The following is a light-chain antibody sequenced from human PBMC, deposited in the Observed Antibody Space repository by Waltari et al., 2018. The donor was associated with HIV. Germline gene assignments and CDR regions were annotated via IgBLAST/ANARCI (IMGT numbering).Light chain of an antibody. CDR2: GAS. CDR3: HQYGSSPRT. CDR1: KSLNSTY. Sequence: EIELTQSPGTLSLSPGERATLACRASKSLNSTYLAWYQQQPGQTPRLLIYGASSRAIRIPGRFRGSGSGTDFTLTISRLEPGDFAVYYCHQYGSSPRTFGQGTKVDIK. J-gene: IGKJ1*01. V-gene: IGKV3-20*01.